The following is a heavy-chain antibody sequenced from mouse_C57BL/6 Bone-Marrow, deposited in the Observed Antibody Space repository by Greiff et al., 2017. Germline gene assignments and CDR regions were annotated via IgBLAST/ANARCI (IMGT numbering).Heavy chain of an antibody. V-gene: IGHV1-81*01. Sequence: QVQLQQSGAELARPGASVKLSCKASGYTFTSYGISWVKQRTGQGLEWIGEIYPRSGNTYYNEKFKGKATLTADKSSSTAYMELRSLTCEDSAVYFCARFPLYYGYDEGFAYWGQGTLVTVSA. CDR2: IYPRSGNT. J-gene: IGHJ3*01. CDR3: ARFPLYYGYDEGFAY. CDR1: GYTFTSYG. D-gene: IGHD2-2*01.